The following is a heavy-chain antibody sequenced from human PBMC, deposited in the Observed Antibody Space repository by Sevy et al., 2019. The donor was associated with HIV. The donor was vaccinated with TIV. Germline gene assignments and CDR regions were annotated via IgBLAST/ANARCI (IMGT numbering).Heavy chain of an antibody. Sequence: ALVKVSCKPSGDTFTNDYMHWVRQAPGQGLEWMGIIDPSAGNASYAEKFQGRVTMAWDTSTSTLYMDLSSLRSEDTAVYYCVRADPAQHFDSWGQGTLVTVSS. CDR1: GDTFTNDY. CDR3: VRADPAQHFDS. V-gene: IGHV1-46*01. CDR2: IDPSAGNA. J-gene: IGHJ4*02.